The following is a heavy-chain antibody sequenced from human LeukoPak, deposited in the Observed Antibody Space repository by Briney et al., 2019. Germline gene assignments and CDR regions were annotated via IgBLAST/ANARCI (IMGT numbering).Heavy chain of an antibody. J-gene: IGHJ4*02. CDR2: IYSTGST. V-gene: IGHV4-4*07. D-gene: IGHD3-10*01. CDR1: GGSFSGYY. CDR3: ARDQTYSGSGIYTYFDY. Sequence: KTSETLSLTCAVYGGSFSGYYWSWIRQPAGKGLEYIGRIYSTGSTNYNPSLRSRVTISVDTSKNHFSLKLSSVTAADTAVYYCARDQTYSGSGIYTYFDYWGQGILVTVSS.